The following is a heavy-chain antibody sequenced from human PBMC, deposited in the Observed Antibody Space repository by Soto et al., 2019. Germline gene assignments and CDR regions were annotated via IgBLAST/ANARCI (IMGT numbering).Heavy chain of an antibody. CDR3: VRAQMGGTNY. Sequence: PGGSLRLSCVASGFSFSDNWMHWVRQAPGKGLVWVSRISSDGSSTYYTDSVRGRFTISRDNAKNTVHLQLKSLRVEDKAVYYCVRAQMGGTNYWGQGTLVTVSS. D-gene: IGHD1-26*01. CDR2: ISSDGSST. CDR1: GFSFSDNW. J-gene: IGHJ4*02. V-gene: IGHV3-74*01.